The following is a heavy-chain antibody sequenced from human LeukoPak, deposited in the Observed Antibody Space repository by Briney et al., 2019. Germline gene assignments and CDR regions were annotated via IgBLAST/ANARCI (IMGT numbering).Heavy chain of an antibody. Sequence: ASVKVSCKASGYTFTSYGISWVRQAPGQGLEWMGWISAYNGNTNDAQKLQGRVTMTTDTSTSTAYMELRSLRPGDTAVYYCARKVYRSGWYDRDYWGQGTLVTVSS. J-gene: IGHJ4*02. D-gene: IGHD6-19*01. CDR2: ISAYNGNT. CDR1: GYTFTSYG. V-gene: IGHV1-18*01. CDR3: ARKVYRSGWYDRDY.